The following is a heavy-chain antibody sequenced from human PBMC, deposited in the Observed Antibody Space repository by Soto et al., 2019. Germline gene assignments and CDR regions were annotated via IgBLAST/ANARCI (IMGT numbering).Heavy chain of an antibody. CDR3: AAGGTRWLRAPVDY. CDR2: FDPEDGET. Sequence: QVQVVQSGAEVKKPGASVKVSCRVSGHTLTELSMHWVRQAPGKGLELMGGFDPEDGETIYAQKFQGRVSMTEDTSTNTAYGELSSRRSEDTAVYCCAAGGTRWLRAPVDYWGQGTLVPVSP. V-gene: IGHV1-24*01. D-gene: IGHD5-12*01. CDR1: GHTLTELS. J-gene: IGHJ4*02.